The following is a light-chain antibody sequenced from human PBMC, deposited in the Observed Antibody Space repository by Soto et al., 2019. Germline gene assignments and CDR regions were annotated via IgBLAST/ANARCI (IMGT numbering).Light chain of an antibody. V-gene: IGKV1-39*01. J-gene: IGKJ4*01. Sequence: DVQLTQSPSSLPASVGDRVTITCRASQSILNYLDWYHQKPEKAPPLLIYAASSLASGVPSRFSGSGSGTDFTLTISSLQADDFAAYYCKQSYSIPITFGRGTKVDIK. CDR2: AAS. CDR1: QSILNY. CDR3: KQSYSIPIT.